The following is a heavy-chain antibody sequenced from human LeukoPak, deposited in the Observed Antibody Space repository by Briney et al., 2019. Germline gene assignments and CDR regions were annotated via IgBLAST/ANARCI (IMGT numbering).Heavy chain of an antibody. D-gene: IGHD2-15*01. CDR1: GGTFSSYA. J-gene: IGHJ6*03. CDR3: ARSKGYCSGGSCSLYYYYMDV. V-gene: IGHV1-69*13. Sequence: ASVKVSCKASGGTFSSYAISWVRQAPGQGLEWMGGIIPIFGTANYAQKFQGRVTITADESTSTAYMELSSLRSEDTAVYYCARSKGYCSGGSCSLYYYYMDVWGKGTTVTISS. CDR2: IIPIFGTA.